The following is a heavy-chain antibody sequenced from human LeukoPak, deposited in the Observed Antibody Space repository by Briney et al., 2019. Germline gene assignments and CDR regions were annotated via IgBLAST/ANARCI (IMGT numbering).Heavy chain of an antibody. CDR1: GFTFRNYA. J-gene: IGHJ4*02. CDR2: IGGRGDST. CDR3: AKSKGMGCFDY. Sequence: GGSLRLSCAASGFTFRNYAMSWVRQAPGKGLEWVSAIGGRGDSTYYADSVKGRFTISRDNSKNMLYLQMNSLRAEDTAVYYCAKSKGMGCFDYWGQGTLVTVSS. V-gene: IGHV3-23*01.